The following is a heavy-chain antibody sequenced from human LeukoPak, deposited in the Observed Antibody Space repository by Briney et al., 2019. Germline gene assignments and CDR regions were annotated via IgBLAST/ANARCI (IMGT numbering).Heavy chain of an antibody. Sequence: PGGSLRHSCAASGFTFSSYAMSWVRQAPGKGLEWVSAISGSGGSTYYADSVKGRFTISRDNSKNTLYLQMNSLRAEDTAVYYCAKDLTGIVVVPAAIRVFDYWGQGTLVTVSS. V-gene: IGHV3-23*01. CDR2: ISGSGGST. D-gene: IGHD2-2*01. J-gene: IGHJ4*02. CDR1: GFTFSSYA. CDR3: AKDLTGIVVVPAAIRVFDY.